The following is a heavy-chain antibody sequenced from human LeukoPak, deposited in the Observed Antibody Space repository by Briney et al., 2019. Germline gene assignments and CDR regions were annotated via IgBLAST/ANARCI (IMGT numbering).Heavy chain of an antibody. J-gene: IGHJ3*02. Sequence: SVKVSCKASGYTFTSYYMHWVRQAPGQGLEWMGGIIPIFGTANYAQKFQGRVTITADKSTSTAYMELSSLRSEDTAVYYCARDIHITGDAFDIWGQGTMVTVSS. V-gene: IGHV1-69*06. D-gene: IGHD1-20*01. CDR2: IIPIFGTA. CDR3: ARDIHITGDAFDI. CDR1: GYTFTSYY.